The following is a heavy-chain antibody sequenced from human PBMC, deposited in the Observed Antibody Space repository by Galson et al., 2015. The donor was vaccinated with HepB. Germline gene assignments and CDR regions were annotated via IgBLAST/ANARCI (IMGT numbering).Heavy chain of an antibody. V-gene: IGHV3-49*04. Sequence: SLRLSCAASGFTFGDCAMPWVRQAPGKGLEWVGFIRSKAYGEITEYAASVKGRFTISRDDSKSIAYLQMNSLKTEDTAVYYCAREGRGYSNGHPDYWGQGTLVTVSS. D-gene: IGHD5-18*01. J-gene: IGHJ4*02. CDR3: AREGRGYSNGHPDY. CDR2: IRSKAYGEIT. CDR1: GFTFGDCA.